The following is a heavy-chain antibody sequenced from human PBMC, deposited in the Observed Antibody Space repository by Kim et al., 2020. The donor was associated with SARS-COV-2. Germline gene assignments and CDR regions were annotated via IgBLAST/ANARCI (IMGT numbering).Heavy chain of an antibody. CDR2: INHSGST. CDR1: GGSFSGYY. J-gene: IGHJ5*02. D-gene: IGHD3-10*01. Sequence: SQTLSLTCAVYGGSFSGYYWSWIRQPPGKGLEWIGEINHSGSTNYNPSLKSRVTISVDTSKNQFSLKLSSVTAADTAVYYCVLLWFGELSGWFDPWGQGT. CDR3: VLLWFGELSGWFDP. V-gene: IGHV4-34*01.